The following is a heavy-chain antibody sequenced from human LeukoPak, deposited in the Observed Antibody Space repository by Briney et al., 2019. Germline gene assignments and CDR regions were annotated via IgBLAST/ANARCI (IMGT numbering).Heavy chain of an antibody. V-gene: IGHV1-46*01. CDR3: ARALPHRRLMDTTMEQHWFDP. CDR2: INPSGGST. D-gene: IGHD5-18*01. J-gene: IGHJ5*02. CDR1: GYTFTNYG. Sequence: GASVKVSCKASGYTFTNYGISWVRQAPGQGLEWMGLINPSGGSTRYAQKFQGRVTMTRDMSTSTVYMELSSLRSEDTAVYYCARALPHRRLMDTTMEQHWFDPWGQGTLVTVSS.